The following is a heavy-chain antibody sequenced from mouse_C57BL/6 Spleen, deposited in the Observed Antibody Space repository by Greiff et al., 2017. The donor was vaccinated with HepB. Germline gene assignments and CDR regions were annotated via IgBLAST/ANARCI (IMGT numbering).Heavy chain of an antibody. CDR2: INYDGSST. V-gene: IGHV5-16*01. CDR3: ARDLDYLMDY. Sequence: EVKVVESEGGLVQPGSSMKLSCTASGFTFSDYYMAWVRQVPEKGLEWVANINYDGSSTYYLDSLKSRFIISRDNAKNILYLQMSSLKSEDTATYYCARDLDYLMDYWGQGTSVTVSS. CDR1: GFTFSDYY. D-gene: IGHD1-1*02. J-gene: IGHJ4*01.